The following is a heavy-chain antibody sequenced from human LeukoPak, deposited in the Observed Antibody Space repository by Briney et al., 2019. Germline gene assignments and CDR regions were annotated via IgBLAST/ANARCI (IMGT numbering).Heavy chain of an antibody. Sequence: SQNLSLTCAISGDSVSSKSAAWNWLRQSPSRGLVREGSTYYRSKWSNVYAASVKSRITVNPDTSKNQFSLQLSSVTPEDTAVYYCARSRAATFDCWGQGTLVTVSS. J-gene: IGHJ4*02. CDR2: TYYRSKWSN. D-gene: IGHD2-15*01. V-gene: IGHV6-1*01. CDR3: ARSRAATFDC. CDR1: GDSVSSKSAA.